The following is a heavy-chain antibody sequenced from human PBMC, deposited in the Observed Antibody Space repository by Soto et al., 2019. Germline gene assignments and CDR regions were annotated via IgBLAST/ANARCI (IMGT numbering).Heavy chain of an antibody. CDR3: ARVTVVPAAMVYWFDP. Sequence: ASVKVSCKASGGTFSSHAISWVRQAPGQGLEWMGGIIPIFGTANYAQKFQGRVTITADESTSTAYMELSSLRSEDTAVYYCARVTVVPAAMVYWFDPWGQGTLVTVSS. V-gene: IGHV1-69*13. CDR1: GGTFSSHA. D-gene: IGHD2-2*01. CDR2: IIPIFGTA. J-gene: IGHJ5*02.